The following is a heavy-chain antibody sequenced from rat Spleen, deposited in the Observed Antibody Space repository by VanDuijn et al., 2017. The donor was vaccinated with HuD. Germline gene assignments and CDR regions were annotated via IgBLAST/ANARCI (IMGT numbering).Heavy chain of an antibody. J-gene: IGHJ2*01. CDR3: ARRYDFDF. Sequence: EVQLVESGGGLVQPGRSLKLSCAASGFTFSSFPMAWVRQAPTKGLEWVATIAFDGIGTYYRDSVKGRFTISRDNAKSTLYLQMDSLRSEDTATYYCARRYDFDFWGQGVMVTVSS. D-gene: IGHD2-1*01. CDR1: GFTFSSFP. V-gene: IGHV5-29*01. CDR2: IAFDGIGT.